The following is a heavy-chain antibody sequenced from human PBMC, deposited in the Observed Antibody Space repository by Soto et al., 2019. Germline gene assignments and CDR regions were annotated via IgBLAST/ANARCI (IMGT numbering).Heavy chain of an antibody. V-gene: IGHV1-18*01. CDR2: ISPYTGNT. CDR1: GYILVNYG. D-gene: IGHD3-16*01. Sequence: QVQLVQSGDEVKKPGASVKVSCKASGYILVNYGIASVRQAPGQVREWMGWISPYTGNTHSATKVQGRLTMTTDTSTSTGYMDLGSLTSDDTAVYYCVMVDNYVTPTPQDVWGQGTTVSVS. J-gene: IGHJ6*02. CDR3: VMVDNYVTPTPQDV.